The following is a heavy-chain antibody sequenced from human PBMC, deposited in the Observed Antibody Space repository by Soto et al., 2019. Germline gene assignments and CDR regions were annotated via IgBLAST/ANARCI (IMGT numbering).Heavy chain of an antibody. CDR3: AKDSIAAAGTDIDY. D-gene: IGHD6-13*01. V-gene: IGHV3-9*01. J-gene: IGHJ4*02. CDR2: ISWNSGSI. Sequence: GGSLRLSCAASGFTFDDYAMHWVRQAPGKGLEWVSGISWNSGSIGYADSVKGRFTISRDNAKNSLYLQMNSLRAEDTALYYCAKDSIAAAGTDIDYWGQGTLVTVSS. CDR1: GFTFDDYA.